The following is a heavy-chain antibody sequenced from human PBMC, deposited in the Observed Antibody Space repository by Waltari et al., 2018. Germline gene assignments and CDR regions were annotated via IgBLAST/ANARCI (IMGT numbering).Heavy chain of an antibody. J-gene: IGHJ6*02. CDR3: ASHIYCSGGSCYSRYYYGMDV. D-gene: IGHD2-15*01. Sequence: QVQLVQSGAEVKKPGSAVKVSCKASGGTFSSYAISWVRQAPGHGLEWMGRIIPIFGTANYAQKFQGRVTITADKSTSTAYMELSSLRSEDTAVYYCASHIYCSGGSCYSRYYYGMDVWGQGTTVTVSS. CDR1: GGTFSSYA. V-gene: IGHV1-69*08. CDR2: IIPIFGTA.